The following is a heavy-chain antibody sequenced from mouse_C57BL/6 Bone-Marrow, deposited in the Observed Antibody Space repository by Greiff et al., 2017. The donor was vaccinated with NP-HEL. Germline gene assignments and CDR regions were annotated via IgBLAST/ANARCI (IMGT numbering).Heavy chain of an antibody. CDR2: IRNKANNHAT. CDR1: GFTFSDAW. D-gene: IGHD1-1*01. CDR3: TSHYGSSYVIFDY. V-gene: IGHV6-6*01. Sequence: EVKLVESGGGLVQPGGSMKLSCAASGFTFSDAWMDWVRQSPEKGLEWVAEIRNKANNHATYYAESVKGRFTISRDDSKSSVYLQMNSLRAEDTGIYYCTSHYGSSYVIFDYWGQGTTLTVSS. J-gene: IGHJ2*01.